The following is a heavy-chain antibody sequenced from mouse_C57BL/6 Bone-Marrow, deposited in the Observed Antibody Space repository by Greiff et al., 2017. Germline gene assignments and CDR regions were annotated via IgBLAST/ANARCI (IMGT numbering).Heavy chain of an antibody. V-gene: IGHV1-15*01. CDR1: GYTFTDYE. CDR3: KGDGLYYAMDY. D-gene: IGHD3-3*01. J-gene: IGHJ4*01. CDR2: IDPETGGT. Sequence: VKLMESGAELVRPGASVTLSCKASGYTFTDYEMHWVKQTPVHGLEWIGAIDPETGGTAYNQKFKGKAILTADKSSSTAYMELRSLTSEDSAVYYCKGDGLYYAMDYWGQGTSVTVSS.